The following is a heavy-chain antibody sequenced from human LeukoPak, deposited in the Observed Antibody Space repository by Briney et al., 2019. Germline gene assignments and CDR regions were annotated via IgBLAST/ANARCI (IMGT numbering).Heavy chain of an antibody. CDR1: GFTFSSYS. CDR3: ARGDYDFWSGYPY. D-gene: IGHD3-3*01. V-gene: IGHV3-21*01. Sequence: GGSLRLSCAASGFTFSSYSMNWVRQAPWKGLEWVSSISSSSSYIYYADSVKGRFTISRDNAKNSLYLQMNSLRAEDTAVYHCARGDYDFWSGYPYWGQGTLVTVSS. J-gene: IGHJ4*02. CDR2: ISSSSSYI.